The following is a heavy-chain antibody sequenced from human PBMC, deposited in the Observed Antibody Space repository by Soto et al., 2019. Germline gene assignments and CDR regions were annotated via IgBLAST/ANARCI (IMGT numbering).Heavy chain of an antibody. CDR3: ARDCSSSSCSLWAY. CDR2: ITASGEKL. CDR1: GFSLSSYA. Sequence: GGSLRLSCAASGFSLSSYAMTWVRQAPGKGLEWVSGITASGEKLYYADSVKGRFTVSRDNSKNTLYLQMHSLRADDTAVYYCARDCSSSSCSLWAYWGQGTLVTVSS. J-gene: IGHJ4*02. V-gene: IGHV3-23*01. D-gene: IGHD2-2*01.